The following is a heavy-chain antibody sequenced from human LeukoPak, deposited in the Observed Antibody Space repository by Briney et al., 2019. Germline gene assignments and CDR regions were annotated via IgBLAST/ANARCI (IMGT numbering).Heavy chain of an antibody. CDR2: ISYDGSNK. CDR1: GFSFDNYW. Sequence: GGSLRLSCVASGFSFDNYWMSWVRQAPGKGLEWVAVISYDGSNKYYADSVKGRFTISRDNSKNTLYLQMNSLRAEDTAVYYCARDQLTMIVVVTGFDYWGQGTLVTVSS. V-gene: IGHV3-30*03. J-gene: IGHJ4*02. D-gene: IGHD3-22*01. CDR3: ARDQLTMIVVVTGFDY.